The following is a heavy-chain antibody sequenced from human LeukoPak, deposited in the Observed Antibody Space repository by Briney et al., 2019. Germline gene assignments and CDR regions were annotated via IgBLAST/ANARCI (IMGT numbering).Heavy chain of an antibody. CDR3: ARRPMPTTMTSPFDY. V-gene: IGHV4-34*01. Sequence: SETLSLTCAVDGGSLSGYYWSWIRHTPGKGLEWIGEIRRSGNANYNPSLKSRVTLSIDTSKNHFSLNLTSVTAADTAMYHCARRPMPTTMTSPFDYWGPGAQVTVSS. J-gene: IGHJ4*02. CDR2: IRRSGNA. CDR1: GGSLSGYY. D-gene: IGHD4-17*01.